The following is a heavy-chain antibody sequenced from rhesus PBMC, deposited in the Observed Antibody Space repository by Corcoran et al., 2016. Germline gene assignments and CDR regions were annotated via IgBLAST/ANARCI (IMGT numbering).Heavy chain of an antibody. CDR3: AKESAAADHFDY. V-gene: IGHV5-2*01. Sequence: EVQLVQSGAEVKRPGESLKISCKTSGYSFTSYWISWVRQMPGKVLEWMGAIDPSNSDTRYSPSFQGQVTISADKSISTAYLQWSSLKASDSATYYCAKESAAADHFDYWGQGVLVTVSS. D-gene: IGHD6-31*01. CDR1: GYSFTSYW. CDR2: IDPSNSDT. J-gene: IGHJ4*01.